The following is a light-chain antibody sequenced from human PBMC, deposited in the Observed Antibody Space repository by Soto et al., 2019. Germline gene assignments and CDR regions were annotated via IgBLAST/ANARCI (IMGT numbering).Light chain of an antibody. CDR2: AAS. J-gene: IGKJ1*01. Sequence: DIQMTQSPSSLSASVGDRVTITCRASQSISNYLNWYQQKPGQAPNLLIYAASSLQSGVPSRFGGSGSGSDFTLTISSLQPEDFATYYCQQSYTTPRTFGQGTKVEIK. CDR1: QSISNY. V-gene: IGKV1-39*01. CDR3: QQSYTTPRT.